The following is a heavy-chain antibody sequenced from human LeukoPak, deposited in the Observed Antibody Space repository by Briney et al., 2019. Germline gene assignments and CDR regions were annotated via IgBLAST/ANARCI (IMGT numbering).Heavy chain of an antibody. J-gene: IGHJ3*02. CDR2: INPNSGGT. CDR3: ARGQPRDPEYYYDSSGEGPGAFDI. Sequence: ASVKVSCKASGYTFTGYYMHWVRQAPGQGLEWMGWINPNSGGTNYAQKFQGRVTMTRDTSISTAYMELCSLRSEDTAVYYCARGQPRDPEYYYDSSGEGPGAFDIWGQGTMVTVSS. CDR1: GYTFTGYY. V-gene: IGHV1-2*02. D-gene: IGHD3-22*01.